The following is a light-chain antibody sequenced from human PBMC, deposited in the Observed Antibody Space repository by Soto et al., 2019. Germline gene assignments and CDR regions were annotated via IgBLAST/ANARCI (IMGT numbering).Light chain of an antibody. Sequence: QSVLTQSASVSGSPGQSITISCTGTSSDVGSYNLVSWYHQHPGKAPKLMIYEVTKRPSGVSNRFSGSKSGNTASLTISGLQAEDEADYYCCSYAGSSTVVFGGGTKLTVL. CDR2: EVT. CDR1: SSDVGSYNL. CDR3: CSYAGSSTVV. V-gene: IGLV2-23*02. J-gene: IGLJ2*01.